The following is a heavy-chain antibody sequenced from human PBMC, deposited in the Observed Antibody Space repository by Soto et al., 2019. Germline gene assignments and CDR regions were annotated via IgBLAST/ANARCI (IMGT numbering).Heavy chain of an antibody. Sequence: PSETLSLTCTVSGGSIASGRYSWTWIRQHPGKGLEWIGYIYYSGSTYYNPPLKSRVSISVYTSKTQFSLKLNSVTAADTAVYYCVCEGSDYHYDMDVWGQGTTLTVSS. CDR3: VCEGSDYHYDMDV. J-gene: IGHJ6*02. CDR2: IYYSGST. CDR1: GGSIASGRYS. V-gene: IGHV4-31*03.